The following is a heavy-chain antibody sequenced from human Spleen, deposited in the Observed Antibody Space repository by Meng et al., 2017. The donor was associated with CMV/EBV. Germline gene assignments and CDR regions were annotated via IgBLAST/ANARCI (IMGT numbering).Heavy chain of an antibody. CDR3: ARYYYGSGSLNWFDP. CDR2: IYYSGTT. CDR1: SGTISSGDYY. V-gene: IGHV4-30-4*01. D-gene: IGHD3-10*01. J-gene: IGHJ5*02. Sequence: SSGTISSGDYYWSRNRQPQGKGLEWIGYIYYSGTTYYNPSLKSRVTISVDTSKNQFSLKLSSVTAADTAVYYCARYYYGSGSLNWFDPWGQGTLVTVSS.